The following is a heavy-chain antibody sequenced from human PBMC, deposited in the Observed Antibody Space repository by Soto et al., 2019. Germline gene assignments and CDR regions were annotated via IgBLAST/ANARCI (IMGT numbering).Heavy chain of an antibody. Sequence: GGSLRLSCAASGFTFSSYAMTWVRQAPGKGLEWVSAVSGRDGNTYYADSVKGRFTVSRDSSKDTLSLQMNSLRSEDTAVYYCASDLGITGTPKPFDYWGQGTLVTVSS. CDR1: GFTFSSYA. V-gene: IGHV3-23*01. D-gene: IGHD1-7*01. CDR2: VSGRDGNT. J-gene: IGHJ4*02. CDR3: ASDLGITGTPKPFDY.